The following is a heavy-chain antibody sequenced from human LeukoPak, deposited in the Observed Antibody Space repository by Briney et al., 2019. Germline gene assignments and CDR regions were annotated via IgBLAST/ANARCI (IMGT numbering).Heavy chain of an antibody. Sequence: SETLSLTCTVSGGSISNYYWTWIRQPPGKGLEWIGHIYYSGSTNYNPSLKSRVTMSIDTPKRQFSLKLTSVTAADTAVYYCATSSYYNGMDVWGQGTTVTVSS. V-gene: IGHV4-59*08. CDR2: IYYSGST. CDR1: GGSISNYY. J-gene: IGHJ6*02. CDR3: ATSSYYNGMDV.